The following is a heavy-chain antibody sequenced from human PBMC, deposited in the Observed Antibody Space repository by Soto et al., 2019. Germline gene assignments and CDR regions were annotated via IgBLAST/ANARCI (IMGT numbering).Heavy chain of an antibody. CDR1: GFTFSSYA. V-gene: IGHV3-23*01. D-gene: IGHD6-6*01. CDR2: ISGSGGST. J-gene: IGHJ4*03. Sequence: GGSLRLSCAASGFTFSSYAMSWVRQAPGKGLEWVSAISGSGGSTYYADSVKGRFTISRDNSKNTLYLQMNSLRAEDTAVYYCAKDIEYSSSSAAFDYWGQGTAVTVSS. CDR3: AKDIEYSSSSAAFDY.